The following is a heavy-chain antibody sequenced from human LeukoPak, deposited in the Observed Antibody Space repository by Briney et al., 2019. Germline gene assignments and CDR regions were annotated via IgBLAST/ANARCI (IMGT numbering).Heavy chain of an antibody. CDR1: GYTFTDYY. J-gene: IGHJ4*02. Sequence: ASVKVSCKALGYTFTDYYMHWVRQAPGQGLEWMGWINGNSGDTKYAQKFQGRVTMTRDTSISTAYMELSGLRSDDTAIYYCARVQTTGLLEWLYWGQGALVTVSS. V-gene: IGHV1-2*02. D-gene: IGHD3-3*01. CDR3: ARVQTTGLLEWLY. CDR2: INGNSGDT.